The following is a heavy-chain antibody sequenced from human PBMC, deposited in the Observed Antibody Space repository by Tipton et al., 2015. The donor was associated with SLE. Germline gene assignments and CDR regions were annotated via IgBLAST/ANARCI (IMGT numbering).Heavy chain of an antibody. CDR3: ARVDYSSSSYDY. Sequence: TLSLTCTVFGGSISSGDYYWSWIRQPPGKGLEWIGYIYHSGSTYYNPSLKSRVTISVDRSKNQFSLKLSSVTAADTAVYYCARVDYSSSSYDYWGQGTLVTVSS. CDR1: GGSISSGDYY. V-gene: IGHV4-30-2*01. D-gene: IGHD6-6*01. J-gene: IGHJ4*02. CDR2: IYHSGST.